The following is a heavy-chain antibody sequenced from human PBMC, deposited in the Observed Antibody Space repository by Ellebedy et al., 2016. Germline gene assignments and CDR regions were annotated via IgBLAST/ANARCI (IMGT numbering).Heavy chain of an antibody. D-gene: IGHD2-8*01. CDR2: IVNSGRET. V-gene: IGHV3-21*06. Sequence: GGSLRLXXAASGFTFSSYGMTWVRQAPGKGLEWVATIVNSGRETYYPEPLKGRFTISRDNAMNSVYLQMDSLTVEDTAVYYCTRDGSEWSRDYWGQGTLVTVSS. CDR3: TRDGSEWSRDY. CDR1: GFTFSSYG. J-gene: IGHJ4*02.